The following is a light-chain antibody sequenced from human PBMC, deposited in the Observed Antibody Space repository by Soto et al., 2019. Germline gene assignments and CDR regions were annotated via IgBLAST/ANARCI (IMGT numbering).Light chain of an antibody. CDR1: SSDVGDYNS. CDR2: DVS. Sequence: QSALTQPASVSGSPGQSVTVSCIGTSSDVGDYNSVSWYQQHPGKAPKLMIYDVSKRPSGVPDRFSGSKSGNTASLTISGLQAEDEADYYCCSYVGSYSYVFGIGTKVTVL. V-gene: IGLV2-11*01. CDR3: CSYVGSYSYV. J-gene: IGLJ1*01.